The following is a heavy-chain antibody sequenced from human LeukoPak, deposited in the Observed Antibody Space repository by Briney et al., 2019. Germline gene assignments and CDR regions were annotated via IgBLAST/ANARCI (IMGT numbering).Heavy chain of an antibody. V-gene: IGHV3-21*01. D-gene: IGHD2-21*02. CDR3: ASGYCGGDCYGIDY. J-gene: IGHJ4*02. CDR2: ISSSSSYI. Sequence: GGPLRLSCAASGFTFSSYSMNWVRQAPGKGLEWVSSISSSSSYIYYADSVKGRFTISRDNAKNSLYLQMNSLRAEDTAVYYCASGYCGGDCYGIDYWGQGTLVTVSS. CDR1: GFTFSSYS.